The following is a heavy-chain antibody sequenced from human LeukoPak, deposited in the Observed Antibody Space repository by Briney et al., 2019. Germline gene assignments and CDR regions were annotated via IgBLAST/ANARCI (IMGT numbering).Heavy chain of an antibody. V-gene: IGHV4-4*09. CDR1: GGSISSYY. Sequence: PSETLSLTCIVTGGSISSYYWSWIRQPPGKGLEWIGYIYTSGSTNYNPSLKSRVTISVDTSKTQFSLKLSSVAAADTAVYYCARRGSSYSPIDYSGQGTLGSVSS. CDR2: IYTSGST. CDR3: ARRGSSYSPIDY. D-gene: IGHD1-26*01. J-gene: IGHJ4*02.